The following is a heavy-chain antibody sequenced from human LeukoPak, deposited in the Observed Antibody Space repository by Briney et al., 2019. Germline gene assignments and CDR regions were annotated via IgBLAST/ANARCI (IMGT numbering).Heavy chain of an antibody. CDR3: VCDRGNFDSFDF. Sequence: GESLKISCRVSGYIFTTCWIGWVRQMPGKGLEWMGLINPANSDTRYSPSFHGQVTMSADKSISTAYLQWSSLKASDTAVYYCVCDRGNFDSFDFWGQGTLVTVSS. V-gene: IGHV5-51*01. CDR2: INPANSDT. CDR1: GYIFTTCW. D-gene: IGHD3-3*02. J-gene: IGHJ4*02.